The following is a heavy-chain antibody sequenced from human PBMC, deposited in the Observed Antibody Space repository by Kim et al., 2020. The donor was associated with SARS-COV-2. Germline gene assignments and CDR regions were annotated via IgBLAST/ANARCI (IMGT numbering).Heavy chain of an antibody. J-gene: IGHJ4*02. CDR2: INPNFGDS. CDR3: ASDGKPVGAAENYFDY. V-gene: IGHV1-3*01. Sequence: ASVKVSCKASDYTFINHAIHWVRRAPGQSLEWLGWINPNFGDSTYSQNFQGRINFSRDTSANTAYMELSSLTSEDTAVYYCASDGKPVGAAENYFDYWGQGTLVTVSS. CDR1: DYTFINHA. D-gene: IGHD1-1*01.